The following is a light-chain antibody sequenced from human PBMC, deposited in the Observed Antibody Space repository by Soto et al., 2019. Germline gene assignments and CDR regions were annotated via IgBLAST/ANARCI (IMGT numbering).Light chain of an antibody. V-gene: IGKV3-20*01. CDR1: QSVSSSY. CDR3: QQYGSSPWT. Sequence: EIVLPQSPGTLSLSPGASSTLSCRASQSVSSSYLAWYQQKPGQAPRLLIDGASSRATGIPDRFSGSGSGTDFTLTISRLEPEDFAVYYCQQYGSSPWTVGQGNKVDIK. J-gene: IGKJ1*01. CDR2: GAS.